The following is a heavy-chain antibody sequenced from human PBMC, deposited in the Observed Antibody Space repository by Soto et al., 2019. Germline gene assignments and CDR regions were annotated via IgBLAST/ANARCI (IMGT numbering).Heavy chain of an antibody. D-gene: IGHD3-22*01. Sequence: PGGSLRLSCAASGFTFSSYSINWVRQAPGKGLEWVSYIGSSSSTIYYADSVKGRFTISRDNAKNSLYLQMNSLRDEDTAVYYCARELFDDSSGYYSIYYYYGMDVWGQGTTVTVSS. CDR3: ARELFDDSSGYYSIYYYYGMDV. CDR1: GFTFSSYS. J-gene: IGHJ6*02. CDR2: IGSSSSTI. V-gene: IGHV3-48*02.